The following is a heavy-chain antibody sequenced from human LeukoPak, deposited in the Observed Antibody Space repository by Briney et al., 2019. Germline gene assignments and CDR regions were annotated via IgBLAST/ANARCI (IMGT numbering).Heavy chain of an antibody. CDR2: ISDSGDRT. J-gene: IGHJ1*01. CDR3: AKATDFQH. CDR1: GFRFSSYA. V-gene: IGHV3-23*01. Sequence: PGGSLRLSCAASGFRFSSYAMNWVRQAPGKGLEWVSGISDSGDRTYYADSVEGRFSISRDNSKDTMYMQMNSLRADDMAVYYCAKATDFQHWGQGTLVTVSS.